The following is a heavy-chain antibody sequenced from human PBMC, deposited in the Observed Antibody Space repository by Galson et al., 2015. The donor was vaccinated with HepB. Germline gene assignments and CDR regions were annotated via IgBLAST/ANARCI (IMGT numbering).Heavy chain of an antibody. CDR2: LSNGGTT. J-gene: IGHJ4*02. V-gene: IGHV3-23*01. CDR3: VRGISNSGYYFCPDF. D-gene: IGHD3-22*01. CDR1: GFTFSNYA. Sequence: SLRLSCAASGFTFSNYAMGWVRQAPGRGLEWVSSLSNGGTTFYADSVKGRFTVSRDDSKNTLNLQMSSLRAEDTAVYYCVRGISNSGYYFCPDFWGQGTLVTVSS.